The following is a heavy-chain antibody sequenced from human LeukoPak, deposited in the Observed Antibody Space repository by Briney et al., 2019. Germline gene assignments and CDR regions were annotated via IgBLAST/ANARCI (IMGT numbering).Heavy chain of an antibody. J-gene: IGHJ4*02. CDR1: GYSLKNYG. CDR2: ISGYNGNT. D-gene: IGHD5-12*01. CDR3: ARDAFLSGSLSPVDY. Sequence: ASVKVSCKASGYSLKNYGISWVRQAPGQGLEWMGWISGYNGNTNYAQKLQGRVTMTTDTSTSTAYMELSNLRSEDTAVYYCARDAFLSGSLSPVDYWGQGSLVTVSS. V-gene: IGHV1-18*01.